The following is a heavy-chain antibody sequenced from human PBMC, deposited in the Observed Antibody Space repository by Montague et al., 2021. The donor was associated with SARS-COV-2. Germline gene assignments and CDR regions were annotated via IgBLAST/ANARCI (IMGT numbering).Heavy chain of an antibody. D-gene: IGHD3-9*01. Sequence: SETLSLTCTVSGASISLNSHSWGWLRQPPGRGLEWITTVHNTGNSYHNSSLQSRVTISRDTSQRQVSLRLNSVTTADTAVYYCARLPTGFPNWFDTWGQGILVTASS. CDR1: GASISLNSHS. V-gene: IGHV4-39*01. CDR3: ARLPTGFPNWFDT. J-gene: IGHJ5*02. CDR2: VHNTGNS.